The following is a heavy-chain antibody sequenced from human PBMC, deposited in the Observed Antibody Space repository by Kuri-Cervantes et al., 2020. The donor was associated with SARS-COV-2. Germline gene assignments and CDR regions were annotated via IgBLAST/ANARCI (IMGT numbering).Heavy chain of an antibody. CDR2: ISSSSSYI. V-gene: IGHV3-21*01. CDR1: GFTFSSYS. CDR3: ARDPPSPYCSGGSCRTDV. Sequence: GESLKISCAASGFTFSSYSMNWVRQAPGKGLEWVSSISSSSSYIYYADSVKGRFTISRDNAKSSLYLQMNSLRAEDTAVYYCARDPPSPYCSGGSCRTDVWGQGTTVTVSS. D-gene: IGHD2-15*01. J-gene: IGHJ6*02.